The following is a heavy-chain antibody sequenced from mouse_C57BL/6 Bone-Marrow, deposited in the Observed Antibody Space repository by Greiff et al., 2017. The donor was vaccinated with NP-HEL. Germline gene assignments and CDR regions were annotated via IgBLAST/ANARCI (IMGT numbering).Heavy chain of an antibody. CDR1: GYTFTSYW. CDR3: ARRQLRPHYFDY. V-gene: IGHV1-55*01. Sequence: QVQLQQSGAELVKPGASVKMSCKASGYTFTSYWITWVKQRPGQGLEWIGDIYPGSGSTNYNEKFKSKATLTVDTSSSTAYMQLSSLTSEDSAVYYCARRQLRPHYFDYWGQGTTLTVSS. D-gene: IGHD3-2*02. CDR2: IYPGSGST. J-gene: IGHJ2*01.